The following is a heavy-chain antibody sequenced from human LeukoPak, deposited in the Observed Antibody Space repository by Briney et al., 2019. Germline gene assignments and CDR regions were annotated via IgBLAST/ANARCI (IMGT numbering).Heavy chain of an antibody. V-gene: IGHV1-8*03. CDR1: GYTFTSYD. Sequence: ASVKVSCKASGYTFTSYDINWVRQATGQGLEWMGWMNPNSGNTGYAQKFQGRVTITRNTSISTAYMELSSLRSEDTAVYYCARRDYYGSGSHPYYYHNYMDVWGKGTTLTISS. D-gene: IGHD3-10*01. CDR3: ARRDYYGSGSHPYYYHNYMDV. CDR2: MNPNSGNT. J-gene: IGHJ6*03.